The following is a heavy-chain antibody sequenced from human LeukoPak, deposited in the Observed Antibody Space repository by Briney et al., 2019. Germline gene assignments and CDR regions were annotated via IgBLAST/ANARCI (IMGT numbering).Heavy chain of an antibody. J-gene: IGHJ6*03. CDR1: GFTFSSYA. CDR3: AKDTVKVTTIRRVPHYMDV. V-gene: IGHV3-23*01. CDR2: MSGSGGST. D-gene: IGHD5-12*01. Sequence: GGSLRLSCAAPGFTFSSYAMSWVRQAPGKGLEWVSTMSGSGGSTYYADSVKGRFIISRGNSKNTLYLQMNSLRAEDTAVYYCAKDTVKVTTIRRVPHYMDVWGKGTTVTISS.